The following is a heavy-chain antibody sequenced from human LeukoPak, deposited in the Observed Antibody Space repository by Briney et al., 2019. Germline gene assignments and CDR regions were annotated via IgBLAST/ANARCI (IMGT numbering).Heavy chain of an antibody. J-gene: IGHJ4*02. V-gene: IGHV3-11*01. Sequence: VGSLRLSCAASGFTFSDFYMSWIRQAPGEGLEWVSYISSSGSTIYYAGSVKGRFTISRDNAKNSLYLQMNSLRAEDTAVHYCARRRYNWNAIDYWGQGTLVTVSS. CDR2: ISSSGSTI. D-gene: IGHD1-20*01. CDR1: GFTFSDFY. CDR3: ARRRYNWNAIDY.